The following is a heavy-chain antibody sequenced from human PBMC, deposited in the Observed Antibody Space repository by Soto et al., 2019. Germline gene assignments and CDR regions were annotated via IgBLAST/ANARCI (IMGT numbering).Heavy chain of an antibody. Sequence: ASVKVSCKASGYTFTGYYMHWVRQAPGQGLEWMGWINPNSGGTNYAQKFQGRVTMTRDTSISTAYMELSRLTSDDTAVYYCATPSGGGSGPGYFDYWGQGTLVTVSS. J-gene: IGHJ4*02. D-gene: IGHD2-15*01. CDR3: ATPSGGGSGPGYFDY. V-gene: IGHV1-2*02. CDR2: INPNSGGT. CDR1: GYTFTGYY.